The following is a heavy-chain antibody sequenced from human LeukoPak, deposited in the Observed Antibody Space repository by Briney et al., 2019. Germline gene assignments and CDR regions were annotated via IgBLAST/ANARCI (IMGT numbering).Heavy chain of an antibody. CDR2: IYNGVRT. CDR3: ARVSVRQVVRYHYHYGMDV. Sequence: PSVTLSLTGSVSGASINSYYWAWIRHRPGNGLEWSVDIYNGVRTNYNPSLKNLVTISVDTSKNQFTLHLTSVTAAETAAYYCARVSVRQVVRYHYHYGMDVWGNGTTVTVSS. D-gene: IGHD3-10*01. V-gene: IGHV4-59*01. J-gene: IGHJ6*04. CDR1: GASINSYY.